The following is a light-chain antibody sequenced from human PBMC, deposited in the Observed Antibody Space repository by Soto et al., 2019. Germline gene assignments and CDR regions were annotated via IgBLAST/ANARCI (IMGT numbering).Light chain of an antibody. CDR2: DGS. J-gene: IGLJ2*01. CDR3: SSYTTSSTHVV. V-gene: IGLV2-14*01. Sequence: QSALTQPASVSGSPGQSITISCTGTSSDVGSYNYVSLYQQYPGKAPKLMIYDGSNRPSGVSYRFSGSKSGNTASLTISGLQAEDAADYYCSSYTTSSTHVVFGGGTKLTVL. CDR1: SSDVGSYNY.